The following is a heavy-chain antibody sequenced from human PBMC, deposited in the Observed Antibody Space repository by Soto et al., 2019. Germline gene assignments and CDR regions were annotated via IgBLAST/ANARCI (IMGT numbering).Heavy chain of an antibody. J-gene: IGHJ5*02. CDR2: IYHSGST. D-gene: IGHD3-16*01. CDR1: GGSISSSNW. CDR3: AGWRWGDCFDP. Sequence: QVQLQESGPGLVKPSGTLSLTCAVSGGSISSSNWWSWVRQPPGKGLEWIGEIYHSGSTNYNPSLKSRVTLSVDKSKNQFSLKLRSVTAADTAVYYCAGWRWGDCFDPWGQGTLVTVSS. V-gene: IGHV4-4*02.